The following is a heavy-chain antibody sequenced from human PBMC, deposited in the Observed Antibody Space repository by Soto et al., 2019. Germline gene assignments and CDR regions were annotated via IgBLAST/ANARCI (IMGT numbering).Heavy chain of an antibody. CDR1: GGSISSGDYY. D-gene: IGHD2-21*02. J-gene: IGHJ4*02. V-gene: IGHV4-30-4*01. Sequence: SETLSLTCTVSGGSISSGDYYWSWIRQPPGKGLEWIGYIYYSGSTYYNPSLKSRVTISVDTSKNQFSLKLSSVTAADTAAYYCARVVTVVTPRYFDYWAQGTLVTVSS. CDR2: IYYSGST. CDR3: ARVVTVVTPRYFDY.